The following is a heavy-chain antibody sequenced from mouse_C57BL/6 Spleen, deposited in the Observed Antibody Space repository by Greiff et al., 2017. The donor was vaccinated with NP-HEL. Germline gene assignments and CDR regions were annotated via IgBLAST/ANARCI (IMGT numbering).Heavy chain of an antibody. CDR1: GYAFTNYL. V-gene: IGHV1-54*01. D-gene: IGHD3-1*01. CDR3: ARSGDHGNFDY. Sequence: VQLQQSGAELVRPGTSVKVSCKASGYAFTNYLIEWVKQRPGQGLEWIGVINPGSGGTNYNEKFKGKATLTADKSSSTAYMQLSSLTSEDSAVYFCARSGDHGNFDYWGQGTTLTVSS. J-gene: IGHJ2*01. CDR2: INPGSGGT.